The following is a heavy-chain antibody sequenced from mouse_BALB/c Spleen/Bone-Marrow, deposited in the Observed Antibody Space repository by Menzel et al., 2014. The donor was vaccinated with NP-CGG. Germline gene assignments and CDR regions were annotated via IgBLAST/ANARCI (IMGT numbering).Heavy chain of an antibody. Sequence: DLVKPGASVKLSCKASGYTFTSYWINWIKQRPGQGLEWIGRIAPGSGGTYYNEMFKGKATLTVDTSSSTAYILLSSLSSEDSAVYFCAYYRYDVNYWGQGTTLTVSS. J-gene: IGHJ2*01. CDR1: GYTFTSYW. D-gene: IGHD2-14*01. CDR2: IAPGSGGT. CDR3: AYYRYDVNY. V-gene: IGHV1S41*01.